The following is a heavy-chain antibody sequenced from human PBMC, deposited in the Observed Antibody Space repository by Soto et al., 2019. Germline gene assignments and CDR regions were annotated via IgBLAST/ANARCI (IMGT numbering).Heavy chain of an antibody. Sequence: KPSETLSLTCTVSGGSISSGGYYWSWISQHPGKGLEWIGYIYYSGSTYYNPSLKSRVTISVDTSKNQFSLKLSSVTAADTAVYYCAGSGYSYGTFDYWGQGTLVTVSS. V-gene: IGHV4-31*03. CDR3: AGSGYSYGTFDY. CDR1: GGSISSGGYY. J-gene: IGHJ4*02. CDR2: IYYSGST. D-gene: IGHD5-18*01.